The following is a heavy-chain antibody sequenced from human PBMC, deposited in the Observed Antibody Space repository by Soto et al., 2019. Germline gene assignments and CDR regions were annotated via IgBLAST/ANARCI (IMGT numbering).Heavy chain of an antibody. V-gene: IGHV4-4*07. Sequence: PSETLSLTCNVSGASLSRYYWSWIRQPPGKGLEWIGRIYATGDTDYNPSLKSRISMSVDMSKKQFSLTLSSLTAADTAVYFCARLAYSGYLQTWGQGSLVTVSS. J-gene: IGHJ1*01. CDR1: GASLSRYY. CDR2: IYATGDT. D-gene: IGHD1-26*01. CDR3: ARLAYSGYLQT.